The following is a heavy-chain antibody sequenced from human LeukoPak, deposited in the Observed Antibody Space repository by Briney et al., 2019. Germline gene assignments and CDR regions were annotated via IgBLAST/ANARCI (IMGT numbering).Heavy chain of an antibody. Sequence: PGGSLRLSYRASAFTIDDYGIHWVRQAPGKGLEWVSGISWNSGSIGYADSVKGRFTISRDNAKNSLYLQMNSLRADDMGVYYCAKDSIRFCIGGSCYDYWGQGTLVTVSS. D-gene: IGHD2-15*01. CDR2: ISWNSGSI. CDR3: AKDSIRFCIGGSCYDY. CDR1: AFTIDDYG. J-gene: IGHJ4*02. V-gene: IGHV3-9*03.